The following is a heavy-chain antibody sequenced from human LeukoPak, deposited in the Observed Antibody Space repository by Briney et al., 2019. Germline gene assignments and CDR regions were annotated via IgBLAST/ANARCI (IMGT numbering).Heavy chain of an antibody. J-gene: IGHJ4*02. V-gene: IGHV4-4*07. D-gene: IGHD2-2*01. CDR3: ARDLDCGSTSCYPPY. CDR1: GGSISSYY. Sequence: SETLSLTCTVSGGSISSYYWSWIRQPAGKGLEWIGRIYTSGSTNYNPSLKSRVTMSVDTSKNQFSLKLSSVTAADTAVYYCARDLDCGSTSCYPPYWGQGTLVTVSS. CDR2: IYTSGST.